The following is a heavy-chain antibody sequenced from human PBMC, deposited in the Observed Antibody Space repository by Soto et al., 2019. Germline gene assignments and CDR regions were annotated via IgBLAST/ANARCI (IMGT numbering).Heavy chain of an antibody. CDR1: GFTFSIHW. V-gene: IGHV3-74*01. J-gene: IGHJ4*02. CDR3: ASIPPSALGATTEVDY. D-gene: IGHD1-26*01. Sequence: EVHLEESGGGLVQPGGSLRLSCAASGFTFSIHWMHWVRQAPGKGLVWVSRINGDGTSTGYADSVKGRFTISRDNAKKTLYLQMNSLRAEDTALYYCASIPPSALGATTEVDYWGQGTLVTVSA. CDR2: INGDGTST.